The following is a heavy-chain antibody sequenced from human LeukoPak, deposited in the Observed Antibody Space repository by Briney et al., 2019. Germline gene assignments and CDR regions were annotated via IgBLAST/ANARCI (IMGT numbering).Heavy chain of an antibody. J-gene: IGHJ4*02. CDR2: ISWDGGST. D-gene: IGHD6-6*01. CDR1: GFTFDDYA. V-gene: IGHV3-43D*03. Sequence: GGSLRLSCAASGFTFDDYAMHWVRQAPGKGLEWVSLISWDGGSTYYADSVKGRFTISRDNSKTSLYLQMNSLRCADTASYLCAKDSTRGSSWEFDYWGQGTLVTVSS. CDR3: AKDSTRGSSWEFDY.